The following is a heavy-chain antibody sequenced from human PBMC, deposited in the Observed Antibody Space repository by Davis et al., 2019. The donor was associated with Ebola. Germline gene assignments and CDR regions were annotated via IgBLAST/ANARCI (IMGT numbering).Heavy chain of an antibody. CDR2: IYYSGST. V-gene: IGHV4-61*05. D-gene: IGHD3-9*01. CDR1: GGSISSSSYY. CDR3: ARLSPLQYDIPSEADV. J-gene: IGHJ6*02. Sequence: PSETLSLTCTVSGGSISSSSYYWGWIRQPPGKGLEWIGYIYYSGSTNYNPSLKSRVTISVDTSKNQFSLKLSSVTAADTAVYYCARLSPLQYDIPSEADVWGQGTTVTVSS.